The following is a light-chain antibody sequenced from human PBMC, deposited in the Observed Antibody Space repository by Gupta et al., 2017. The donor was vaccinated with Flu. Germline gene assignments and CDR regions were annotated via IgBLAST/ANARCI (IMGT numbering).Light chain of an antibody. CDR2: DAS. CDR3: HQRSDWPAT. V-gene: IGKV3-11*01. CDR1: HGVGNF. J-gene: IGKJ4*01. Sequence: ELVLTQSPATLSSSPGERATLSCRASHGVGNFLAWYQQKPGQSPRLLIYDASKRATGTPGRFSGSGSGTDFTLTISFLEPEDFALYYCHQRSDWPATFGGGTKIEIK.